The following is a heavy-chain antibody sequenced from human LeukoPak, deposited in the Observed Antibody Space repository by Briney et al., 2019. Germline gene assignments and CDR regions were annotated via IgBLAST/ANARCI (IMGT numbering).Heavy chain of an antibody. V-gene: IGHV3-23*01. CDR1: GFTFSNYA. CDR2: ISGSGGST. J-gene: IGHJ4*02. CDR3: AKGVITIFGVVISHFDY. Sequence: GGSLRLSCAASGFTFSNYAMSWVRQAPGKGLEWVSAISGSGGSTYYADSVKGRFTISRDNSKNALYLQMNSLRSEDTARYYCAKGVITIFGVVISHFDYWGQGTLVTVSS. D-gene: IGHD3-3*01.